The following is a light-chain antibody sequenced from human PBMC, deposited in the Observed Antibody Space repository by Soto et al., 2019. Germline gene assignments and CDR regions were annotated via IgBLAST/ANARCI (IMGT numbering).Light chain of an antibody. CDR2: DVT. V-gene: IGLV2-14*01. CDR3: SSYTSSSTLVV. J-gene: IGLJ3*02. CDR1: SSDVGGYKY. Sequence: QSALTQPASVSGSPGQSITISCTGTSSDVGGYKYVSWYQLHPGTAPKLVIYDVTNRPSGVSNRFSGSKSGNTASLTISGLQAEDEADYYCSSYTSSSTLVVFGGGTKLTVL.